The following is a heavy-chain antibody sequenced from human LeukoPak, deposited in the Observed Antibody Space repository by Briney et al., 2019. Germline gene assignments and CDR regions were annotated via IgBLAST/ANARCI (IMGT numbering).Heavy chain of an antibody. Sequence: GGSLRLSCAASGFTFSNHALSWVRQAPGKGLEWVSIISGNAGTTYYAGSVKGRFTISRDNSKNTLYLQMHSLRAEDTAVYYCAKDLNRYYYDSSGFYAFDIWGQGTMVTVSS. CDR1: GFTFSNHA. CDR3: AKDLNRYYYDSSGFYAFDI. J-gene: IGHJ3*02. D-gene: IGHD3-22*01. CDR2: ISGNAGTT. V-gene: IGHV3-23*01.